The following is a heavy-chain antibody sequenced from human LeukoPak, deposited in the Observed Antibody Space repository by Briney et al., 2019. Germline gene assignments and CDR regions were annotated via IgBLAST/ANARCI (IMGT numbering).Heavy chain of an antibody. CDR1: GGSISSTNW. CDR3: ASSSAMVTHSFDY. J-gene: IGHJ4*02. Sequence: SETLSLTCGVSGGSISSTNWWSWVRQPPGQGLEWIGEISLAGRTNYNPSLNDRVTMSLDESSNQVSLNLTSATAADTAVYYCASSSAMVTHSFDYWGQGTLVTVSS. D-gene: IGHD5-18*01. V-gene: IGHV4-4*02. CDR2: ISLAGRT.